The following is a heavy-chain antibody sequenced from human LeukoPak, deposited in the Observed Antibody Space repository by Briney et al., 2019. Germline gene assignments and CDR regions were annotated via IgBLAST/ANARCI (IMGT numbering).Heavy chain of an antibody. CDR1: GFTFSSFP. J-gene: IGHJ4*02. Sequence: PGGSLRLSCAASGFTFSSFPLTWVRQAPGKGLEWGAAIGDSGDSTYYADSVKGRFTISRDNSKNTLYLQMNSLRAEDTAVYYCARERADSGYNANDYWGQGTLVTVSS. D-gene: IGHD5-12*01. CDR3: ARERADSGYNANDY. V-gene: IGHV3-23*01. CDR2: IGDSGDST.